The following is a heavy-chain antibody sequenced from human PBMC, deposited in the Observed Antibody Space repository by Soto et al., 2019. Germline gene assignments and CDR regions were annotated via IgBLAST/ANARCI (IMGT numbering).Heavy chain of an antibody. CDR1: GGSISSYY. CDR2: IYYSGST. CDR3: ARAYGSGSYGYYYYYGMHV. J-gene: IGHJ6*02. Sequence: NPSETLSLTCTVSGGSISSYYWSWIRQPPGKGLEWIGYIYYSGSTNYNPSLKSRVTISVDTSKNQFSLKLSSVTAADTAVYYCARAYGSGSYGYYYYYGMHVWGQGTKVTVS. D-gene: IGHD3-10*01. V-gene: IGHV4-59*01.